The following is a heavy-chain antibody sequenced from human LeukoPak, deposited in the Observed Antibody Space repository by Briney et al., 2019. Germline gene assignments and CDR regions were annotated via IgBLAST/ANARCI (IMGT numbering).Heavy chain of an antibody. CDR2: ISSSSSYI. Sequence: GGSLRLSCAASGFTFSSYSMNWVRQAPGKGLEWVSSISSSSSYIYYADSVKGRFTISRDNAKNSLYLQMNSLRAEDTAVYYCARPDTAMGMDWYFDLWGRGTLVTVSS. CDR1: GFTFSSYS. V-gene: IGHV3-21*04. CDR3: ARPDTAMGMDWYFDL. J-gene: IGHJ2*01. D-gene: IGHD5-18*01.